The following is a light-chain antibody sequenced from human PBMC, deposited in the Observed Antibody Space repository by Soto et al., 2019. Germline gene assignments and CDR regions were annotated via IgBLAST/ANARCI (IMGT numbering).Light chain of an antibody. CDR2: DVS. J-gene: IGKJ1*01. V-gene: IGKV3-15*01. Sequence: EIVMTQSPSTLSVSPVEGATLTSRAGQGVTTNFAWYQQKSGQPPRLLIYDVSIRATGVPARFSGTGSETDFTLTISGLQSEDSAVYFCQQYARTPRTFGQGTKVDIK. CDR1: QGVTTN. CDR3: QQYARTPRT.